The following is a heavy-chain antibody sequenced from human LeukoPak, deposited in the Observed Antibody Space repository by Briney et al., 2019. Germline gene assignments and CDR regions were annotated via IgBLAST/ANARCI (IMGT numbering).Heavy chain of an antibody. CDR2: IYSGDST. CDR1: GFTVNTNY. V-gene: IGHV3-66*02. CDR3: AAVASTDDAFDI. D-gene: IGHD6-19*01. J-gene: IGHJ3*02. Sequence: GGSLGLSCAASGFTVNTNYMSWVRQAPGKGLEWVSVIYSGDSTYYADSVKGRFTISRDNSKNTLYLQMNSLRPEDTAVYYCAAVASTDDAFDIWGQGTMVTVS.